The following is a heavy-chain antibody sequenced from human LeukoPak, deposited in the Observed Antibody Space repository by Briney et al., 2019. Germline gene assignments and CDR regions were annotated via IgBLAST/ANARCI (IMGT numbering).Heavy chain of an antibody. V-gene: IGHV4-34*01. D-gene: IGHD6-13*01. CDR2: INHSGST. CDR1: GGSFSGYY. CDR3: ARADYDYSSSWYYFDY. J-gene: IGHJ4*02. Sequence: SETLSLTCAVYGGSFSGYYWSWIRQPPGKGLEWIGEINHSGSTNYNPSLKSRVTISVDTSKNQFSLKLSSVTAADTAVYYCARADYDYSSSWYYFDYWGQGTLVTVSS.